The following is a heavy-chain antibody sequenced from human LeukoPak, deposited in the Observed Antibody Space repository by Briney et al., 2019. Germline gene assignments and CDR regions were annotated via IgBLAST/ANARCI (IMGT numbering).Heavy chain of an antibody. Sequence: GGSLRLSCAASGFTFSSYAMHWVRQAPGKGLEWVAVISYDGSNKYYADSVKGRFTISRDNSKNALYLQMNSLRAEDTAVYYCTRALATVYYFDYWGQGTLVTVSS. CDR3: TRALATVYYFDY. CDR2: ISYDGSNK. J-gene: IGHJ4*02. D-gene: IGHD3-16*02. V-gene: IGHV3-30-3*01. CDR1: GFTFSSYA.